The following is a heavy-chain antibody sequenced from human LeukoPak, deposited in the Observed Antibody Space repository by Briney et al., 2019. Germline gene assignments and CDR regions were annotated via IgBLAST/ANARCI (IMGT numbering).Heavy chain of an antibody. D-gene: IGHD2-2*01. CDR3: AGSGDCSSTSCHFDY. J-gene: IGHJ4*02. CDR2: INHSGST. CDR1: GGSFSGYY. V-gene: IGHV4-34*01. Sequence: PSETLSLTCAVYGGSFSGYYWSWIRQPPGKGLEWIGEINHSGSTNYNPSLKRRVTISVDTSKNQFSLKLSSVTAADTAVYYCAGSGDCSSTSCHFDYWGQGTLVTVSS.